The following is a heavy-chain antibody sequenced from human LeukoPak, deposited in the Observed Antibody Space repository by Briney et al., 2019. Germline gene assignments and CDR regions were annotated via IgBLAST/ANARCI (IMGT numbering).Heavy chain of an antibody. J-gene: IGHJ4*02. CDR1: GFTFSSYA. D-gene: IGHD6-6*01. CDR2: ISGNGGGT. Sequence: GGSLSLSCAASGFTFSSYAMSWARQAPGKGLEWVSAISGNGGGTYYADSVKGRFTISRDNSKNTLSLQMNSLRAEDTAVYFCAKDSGAGRPFDYWGQGTLVTVSS. CDR3: AKDSGAGRPFDY. V-gene: IGHV3-23*01.